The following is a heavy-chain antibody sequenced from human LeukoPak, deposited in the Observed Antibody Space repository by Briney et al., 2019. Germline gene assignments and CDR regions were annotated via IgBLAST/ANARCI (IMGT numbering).Heavy chain of an antibody. J-gene: IGHJ4*02. Sequence: GGSLRLSCAASGFTFDDYGMSWVRQAPGKGLEWVSGINWNGGSTGYADSVKGRFTISRDNAKNSLYLQMNSLRAEDTALYYCARGRYYYDSSGYSRYFDYWGQGTLVTVSS. CDR2: INWNGGST. CDR1: GFTFDDYG. CDR3: ARGRYYYDSSGYSRYFDY. D-gene: IGHD3-22*01. V-gene: IGHV3-20*04.